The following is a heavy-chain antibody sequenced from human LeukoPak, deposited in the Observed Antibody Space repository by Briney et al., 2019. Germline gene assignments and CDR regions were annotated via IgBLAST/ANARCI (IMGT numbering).Heavy chain of an antibody. Sequence: GGSLRLSCAASGFTVSSNYMSWVRQAPGKGLEWVSVICSGGSTYYADSVKGRFTISRDNSKNTLYLQMNSLRAEDTAVYYCARVSGYYGSGIDYWGQGTLVTVSS. J-gene: IGHJ4*02. D-gene: IGHD3-10*01. CDR3: ARVSGYYGSGIDY. CDR2: ICSGGST. CDR1: GFTVSSNY. V-gene: IGHV3-53*01.